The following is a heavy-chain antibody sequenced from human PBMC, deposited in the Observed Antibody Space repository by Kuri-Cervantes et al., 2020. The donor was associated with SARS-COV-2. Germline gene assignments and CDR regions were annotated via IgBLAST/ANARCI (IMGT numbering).Heavy chain of an antibody. Sequence: SVKVSCKASGGTFSSYAISWVRQAPGQGLEWMGGIIPIFGTANYAQKFQGRVTITADESTSTAYMELSSLRSEDTAVYYCARLEPTMVRIAGDGGGFDYWGQGTLVTVSS. CDR3: ARLEPTMVRIAGDGGGFDY. D-gene: IGHD3-10*01. J-gene: IGHJ4*02. V-gene: IGHV1-69*13. CDR2: IIPIFGTA. CDR1: GGTFSSYA.